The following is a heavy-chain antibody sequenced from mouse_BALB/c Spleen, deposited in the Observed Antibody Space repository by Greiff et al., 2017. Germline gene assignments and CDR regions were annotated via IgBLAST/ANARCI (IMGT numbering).Heavy chain of an antibody. J-gene: IGHJ3*01. Sequence: EVQLQQSGAELVKPGASVKLSCTASGFNIKDTYMHWVKQRPEQGLEWIGRIDPANGNTKYDPKFQGKATITADTSSNTAYLQLSSLTSEDTAVYYCARGVISAWFAYWGQGTLVTVSA. CDR3: ARGVISAWFAY. CDR1: GFNIKDTY. CDR2: IDPANGNT. D-gene: IGHD2-13*01. V-gene: IGHV14-3*02.